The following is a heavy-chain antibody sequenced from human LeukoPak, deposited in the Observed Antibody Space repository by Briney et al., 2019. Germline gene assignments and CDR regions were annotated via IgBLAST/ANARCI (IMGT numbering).Heavy chain of an antibody. V-gene: IGHV3-23*01. Sequence: GGSLSLSCAVSRFTFSIYAMSGVREAPGRGLEWGSAIRGRGGRTTYADPVKGLFPIPRDNSKNALYLQMNGLTAEDTAVYYCASLVLEWLFSPSDYWGQGTLVTVSS. J-gene: IGHJ4*01. CDR1: RFTFSIYA. CDR2: IRGRGGRT. CDR3: ASLVLEWLFSPSDY. D-gene: IGHD3-3*01.